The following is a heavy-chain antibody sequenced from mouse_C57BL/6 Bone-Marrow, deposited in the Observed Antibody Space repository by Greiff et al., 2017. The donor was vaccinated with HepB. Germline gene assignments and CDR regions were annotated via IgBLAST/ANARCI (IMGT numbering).Heavy chain of an antibody. Sequence: EVQGVESGGGLVQPKGSLKLSCAASGFTFNTYAMHWVRQAPGKGLEWVARIRSKSSNYATYYADSVKDRFTISRDDSQSMLYLQMNNLKTEDTAMYYCVRDRNWDEEGYAMDYWGQGTSVTVSS. D-gene: IGHD4-1*01. CDR1: GFTFNTYA. J-gene: IGHJ4*01. CDR2: IRSKSSNYAT. CDR3: VRDRNWDEEGYAMDY. V-gene: IGHV10-3*01.